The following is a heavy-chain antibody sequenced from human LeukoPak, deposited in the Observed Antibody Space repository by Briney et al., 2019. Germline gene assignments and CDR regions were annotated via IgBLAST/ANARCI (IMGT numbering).Heavy chain of an antibody. CDR2: INHSGST. V-gene: IGHV4-34*01. CDR3: ARAIVEATGY. Sequence: ASETLSLTCAVYGGSFSGYYWSWIRQPPGRGLEWIGEINHSGSTNYNPSLRSRVTISVDTSKNQFSLKLSSVTAADTAVYYCARAIVEATGYWGQGTLVTVSS. D-gene: IGHD1-26*01. CDR1: GGSFSGYY. J-gene: IGHJ4*02.